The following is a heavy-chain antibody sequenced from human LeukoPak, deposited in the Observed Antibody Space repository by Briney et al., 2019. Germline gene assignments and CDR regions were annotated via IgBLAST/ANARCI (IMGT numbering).Heavy chain of an antibody. CDR3: ARGAGAISMVRGVVKYFQH. D-gene: IGHD3-10*01. V-gene: IGHV4-34*01. Sequence: SETLSLTCAVYGGSFSGYYWSWIRQPPGKGLEWIGEINHSGGTNYDPSLKSRVTISVDTSKNQFSLKLSSVTAADTAVYYCARGAGAISMVRGVVKYFQHWGQGTLVTVSS. CDR2: INHSGGT. J-gene: IGHJ1*01. CDR1: GGSFSGYY.